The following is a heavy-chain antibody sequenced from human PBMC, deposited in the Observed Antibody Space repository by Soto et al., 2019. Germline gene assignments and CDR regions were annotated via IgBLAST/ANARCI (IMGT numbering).Heavy chain of an antibody. V-gene: IGHV1-69*12. CDR2: IIPIFGTA. CDR1: GGTFSSYA. D-gene: IGHD6-13*01. CDR3: ARGGQQLVFGHYWYFDL. Sequence: QVQLVQSGAEVKKPGSSVKVSCKASGGTFSSYAISWVRQAPGQGLEWMGGIIPIFGTANYAQKFQGRVTITADDSTSTAYMELSRLRSEDTAVYYCARGGQQLVFGHYWYFDLWGRGTLVTVSS. J-gene: IGHJ2*01.